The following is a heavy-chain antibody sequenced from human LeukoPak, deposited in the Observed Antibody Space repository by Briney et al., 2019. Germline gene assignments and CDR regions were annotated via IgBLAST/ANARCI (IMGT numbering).Heavy chain of an antibody. J-gene: IGHJ4*02. Sequence: SETLSLTCTVSGVSIISGSYDWGWIRQPPGKGLEWIGSVNYGGSTDYNPSLKSRVTISVDASKNQFSLKMRSVTAADTAVYYCARHFDNWGQGTLVTVSS. CDR2: VNYGGST. CDR3: ARHFDN. V-gene: IGHV4-39*01. CDR1: GVSIISGSYD.